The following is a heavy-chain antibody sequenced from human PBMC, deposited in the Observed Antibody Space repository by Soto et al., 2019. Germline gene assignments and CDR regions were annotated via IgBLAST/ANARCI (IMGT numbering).Heavy chain of an antibody. J-gene: IGHJ4*02. V-gene: IGHV4-30-4*01. CDR3: ARQNVQIGPGFFDY. CDR1: GGSIGSGNLY. CDR2: IYHTGTI. D-gene: IGHD3-10*02. Sequence: QVQLQESGPGLVKTSQTLSLTCSVSGGSIGSGNLYWSWIRQPPGKGLEWLTSIYHTGTIYITPSLRSRLTISSDTSRNQFSLNLTSVTAADTALYFCARQNVQIGPGFFDYWVRGTLVTVSS.